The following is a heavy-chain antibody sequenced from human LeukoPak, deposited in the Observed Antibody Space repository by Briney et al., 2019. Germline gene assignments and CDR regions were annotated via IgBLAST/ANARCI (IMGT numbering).Heavy chain of an antibody. CDR3: ARDKMVGLTTLDY. D-gene: IGHD1-26*01. J-gene: IGHJ4*02. V-gene: IGHV3-7*01. Sequence: PGGSLRLSCAASGFTFSGYWMSWVRQTPEKGLEWVAHIKQDGYEKYYVDSVKGRFTISRDNAKKSLYLPINRLRADDTAVYYCARDKMVGLTTLDYWGQGTLVTVSS. CDR2: IKQDGYEK. CDR1: GFTFSGYW.